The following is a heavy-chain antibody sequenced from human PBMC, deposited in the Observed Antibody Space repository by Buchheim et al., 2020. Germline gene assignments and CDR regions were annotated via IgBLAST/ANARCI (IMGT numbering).Heavy chain of an antibody. D-gene: IGHD6-19*01. V-gene: IGHV3-30*18. J-gene: IGHJ4*02. CDR2: ISYDGSNK. CDR1: GFTFSSYG. Sequence: QVQLVESGGGVVQPGRSLRLSCAASGFTFSSYGMHWVRQAPGKGLEWVAVISYDGSNKYYADSVKGRFTISRDNSKNTLYLQMNSLRAEDTAVYYCAKGKQWLAQPGDYWGQGTL. CDR3: AKGKQWLAQPGDY.